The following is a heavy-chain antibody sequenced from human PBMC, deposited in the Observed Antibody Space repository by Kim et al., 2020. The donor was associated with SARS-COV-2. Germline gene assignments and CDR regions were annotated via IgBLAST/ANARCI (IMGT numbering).Heavy chain of an antibody. J-gene: IGHJ6*02. D-gene: IGHD2-15*01. CDR3: ARYCSGGSCSTSYYYYGMDV. Sequence: GGYLRLSCAASGFTFSSYWMHWVRQAPGKGLVWVSRINSDGSSTSYADSVKGRFTISRDNAKNTLYLQMNSLRAEDTAVYYCARYCSGGSCSTSYYYYGMDVWGQGTTVTVSS. V-gene: IGHV3-74*01. CDR2: INSDGSST. CDR1: GFTFSSYW.